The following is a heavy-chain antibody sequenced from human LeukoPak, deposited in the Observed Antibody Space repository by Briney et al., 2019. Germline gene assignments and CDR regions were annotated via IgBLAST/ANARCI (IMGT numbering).Heavy chain of an antibody. Sequence: ASVKVSCKASGYTFTSYGISWVRQAPGQGLEWMGWISAYNGNTNYAQKLQGRVTMTTDTSTSTAYMELRSLRSDDTAVYCCARARGPYSWWLAPNFDYWGQGTLVTVSS. CDR2: ISAYNGNT. D-gene: IGHD6-19*01. CDR1: GYTFTSYG. CDR3: ARARGPYSWWLAPNFDY. V-gene: IGHV1-18*01. J-gene: IGHJ4*02.